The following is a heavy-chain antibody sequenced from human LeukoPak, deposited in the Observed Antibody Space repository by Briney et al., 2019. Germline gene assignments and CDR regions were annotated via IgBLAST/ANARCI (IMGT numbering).Heavy chain of an antibody. Sequence: ASVKVSCKASGYIFIDYYIHWMRQAPGQGLEWMGWINPNSGGTNYAQKFQGRVTVTSDTSITTAYMELSRLTSDDTAIYYCARFIQLSDRGWLDPWAQGTLVTVSS. CDR2: INPNSGGT. V-gene: IGHV1-2*02. CDR3: ARFIQLSDRGWLDP. J-gene: IGHJ5*02. CDR1: GYIFIDYY. D-gene: IGHD5-18*01.